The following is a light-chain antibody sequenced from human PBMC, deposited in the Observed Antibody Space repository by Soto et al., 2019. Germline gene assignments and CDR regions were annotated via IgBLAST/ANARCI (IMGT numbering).Light chain of an antibody. CDR1: XSNXGAGYN. V-gene: IGLV1-40*01. Sequence: QSVLTQPPSVSGAPGQRVTISCTXSXSNXGAGYNVHWYQQVPGTAPKLLIYGDSNRPSGVPDRFSGSKSGTSASLAITGLQAEDEADYYCQSYDSSLSGWLFGGGTKLTVL. J-gene: IGLJ3*02. CDR3: QSYDSSLSGWL. CDR2: GDS.